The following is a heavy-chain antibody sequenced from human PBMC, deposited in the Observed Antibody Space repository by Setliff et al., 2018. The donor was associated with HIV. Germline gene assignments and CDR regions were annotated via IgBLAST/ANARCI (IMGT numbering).Heavy chain of an antibody. CDR1: GGSISSHY. V-gene: IGHV4-59*11. CDR3: VTSSSWSSRLNF. Sequence: SETLSLTCTVSGGSISSHYWSWIRQPLGKGLEWIGSIYYSGSTNYNPSLKSRVTISVDTSKNQFSLKLSSVTAADTAVYYCVTSSSWSSRLNFWGPGMLVTVSS. D-gene: IGHD2-2*01. J-gene: IGHJ4*02. CDR2: IYYSGST.